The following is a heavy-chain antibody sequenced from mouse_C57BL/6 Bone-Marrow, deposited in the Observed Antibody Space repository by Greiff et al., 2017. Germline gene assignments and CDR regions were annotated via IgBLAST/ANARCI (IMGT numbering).Heavy chain of an antibody. CDR1: GYTFTSYG. Sequence: LQESGAELARPGASVKLSCKASGYTFTSYGISWVKQRTGQGLEWIGEIYPRSGNTYYNEKFKGKATLTADKSSSTAYMELRSLTSEDSAVYFCARGDLLWLRQGVDYWGQGTTLTVSS. CDR2: IYPRSGNT. V-gene: IGHV1-81*01. J-gene: IGHJ2*01. CDR3: ARGDLLWLRQGVDY. D-gene: IGHD2-2*01.